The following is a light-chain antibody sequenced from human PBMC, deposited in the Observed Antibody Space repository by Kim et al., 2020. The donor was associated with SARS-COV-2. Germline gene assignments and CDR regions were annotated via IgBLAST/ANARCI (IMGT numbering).Light chain of an antibody. CDR3: QQYNTWPRT. V-gene: IGKV3-15*01. J-gene: IGKJ1*01. Sequence: EIVMTQSPATLSVSPGERATLSCRASQSVSSNLAWYQQKAGQAPRLLIYGASTRATGIPARFSSSGSGTEFTLTISSLQSEDFAVYYCQQYNTWPRTFGQGTKVDIK. CDR2: GAS. CDR1: QSVSSN.